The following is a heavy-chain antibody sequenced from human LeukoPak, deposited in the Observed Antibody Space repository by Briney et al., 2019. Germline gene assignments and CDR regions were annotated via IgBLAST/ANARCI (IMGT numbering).Heavy chain of an antibody. D-gene: IGHD3-10*01. V-gene: IGHV4-61*01. J-gene: IGHJ4*02. CDR3: ARLTYYYGSGSRIDKYYFDY. CDR2: IYYSGST. Sequence: PSETLSLTCTVSGGSVSSGSYYWSWIRQPPGKGLEWIGYIYYSGSTNYNPSLKSRVTISVDTSKNQFSLKLSSVTAADTAVYYCARLTYYYGSGSRIDKYYFDYWGQGTLVTVSS. CDR1: GGSVSSGSYY.